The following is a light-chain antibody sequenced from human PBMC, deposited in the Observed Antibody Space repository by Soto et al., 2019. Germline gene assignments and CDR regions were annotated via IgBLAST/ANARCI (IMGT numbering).Light chain of an antibody. J-gene: IGLJ1*01. V-gene: IGLV1-51*02. CDR1: TSNIGNKY. Sequence: QSVLTQPPSVSAAPGQKVTISCSGSTSNIGNKYVSWYQQFPGTAPKPLIYEDNKRPSGIPDRFSGSKSGTSATLGITGLQTGDEADYYCGTWDTSLSASYVFGTGTKVTVL. CDR2: EDN. CDR3: GTWDTSLSASYV.